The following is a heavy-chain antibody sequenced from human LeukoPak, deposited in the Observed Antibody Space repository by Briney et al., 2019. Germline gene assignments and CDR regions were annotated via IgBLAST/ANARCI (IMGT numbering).Heavy chain of an antibody. V-gene: IGHV4-4*07. CDR1: GVSINSYY. J-gene: IGHJ4*02. D-gene: IGHD5-12*01. CDR3: ARIPLGYSGAYYFDY. CDR2: IYSSGST. Sequence: SETLSLTCTVSGVSINSYYWSWIRQPAGKGLEWIGRIYSSGSTNYNPSLKSRVTISVDTSKNQFFLNLSSVSAADTAVYYCARIPLGYSGAYYFDYWGQGTLVTVSP.